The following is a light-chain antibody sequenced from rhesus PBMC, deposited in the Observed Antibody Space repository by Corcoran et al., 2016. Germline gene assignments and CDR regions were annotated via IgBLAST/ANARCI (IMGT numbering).Light chain of an antibody. CDR3: QQYSSRPRT. V-gene: IGKV1-22*01. CDR2: KAS. Sequence: DIQMTQSPSSLSASVGDTVTITCRASQGISSWLAWYQQKPGKAPKRLIYKASSLQSGVPSRFSGSGSGTDFTLTISSLQSEDFATYYCQQYSSRPRTFGQGTKVEIK. CDR1: QGISSW. J-gene: IGKJ1*01.